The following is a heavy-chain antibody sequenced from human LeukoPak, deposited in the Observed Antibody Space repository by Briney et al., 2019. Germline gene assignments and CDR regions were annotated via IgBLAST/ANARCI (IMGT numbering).Heavy chain of an antibody. CDR3: ARDGLRGYSYGYDY. J-gene: IGHJ4*02. D-gene: IGHD5-18*01. Sequence: PGGSLRLSCAASGFTVSSNSMTWVRQAPGKGLEWVSVIYSGGSTYYADSVKGRFTISRVNSKNTLYLQMNSLRAEDTAVYYCARDGLRGYSYGYDYWGQGTLVTVSS. V-gene: IGHV3-66*01. CDR2: IYSGGST. CDR1: GFTVSSNS.